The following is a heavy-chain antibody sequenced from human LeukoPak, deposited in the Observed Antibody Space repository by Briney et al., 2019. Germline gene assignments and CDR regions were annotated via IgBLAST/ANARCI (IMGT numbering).Heavy chain of an antibody. J-gene: IGHJ4*02. Sequence: GSSVKVSCKASGGTFSSYAISWVRQAPGQGLEWMGGIIHIFGTANYAQKFQGRVTITADESTSTAYMELSSLRSEDTAVYYCAREDGETVTRFDYWGQGTRVTVSS. CDR2: IIHIFGTA. D-gene: IGHD4-17*01. CDR1: GGTFSSYA. V-gene: IGHV1-69*01. CDR3: AREDGETVTRFDY.